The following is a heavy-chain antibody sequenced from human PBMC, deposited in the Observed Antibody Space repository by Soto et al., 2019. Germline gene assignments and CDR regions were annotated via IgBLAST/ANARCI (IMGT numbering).Heavy chain of an antibody. CDR1: GGSISSSSYY. Sequence: PSETLSLTCTVSGGSISSSSYYWGWIRQPPGKGLEWIGSIYYSGSTYYNPSLKSRVTISVDTSKNQFSLKLSSVTAADTAAYYCEMVSAEGMDVGGQGPRVPVPS. D-gene: IGHD2-8*01. CDR3: EMVSAEGMDV. J-gene: IGHJ6*02. V-gene: IGHV4-39*01. CDR2: IYYSGST.